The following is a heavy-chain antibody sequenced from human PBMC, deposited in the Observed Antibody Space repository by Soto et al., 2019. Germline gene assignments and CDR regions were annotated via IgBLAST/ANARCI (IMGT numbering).Heavy chain of an antibody. CDR3: ARTKCSGGSCYSWSLDY. CDR2: RYYSEST. J-gene: IGHJ4*02. CDR1: GGSITTGGYY. D-gene: IGHD2-15*01. V-gene: IGHV4-31*02. Sequence: SETLSLTCTVSGGSITTGGYYWSWIRQLPGKGLEWIGHRYYSESTYYNPSLKSRVSISLDTSKNQFSLKLSFVTAADMAMSYCARTKCSGGSCYSWSLDYWGKGTTVTVSS.